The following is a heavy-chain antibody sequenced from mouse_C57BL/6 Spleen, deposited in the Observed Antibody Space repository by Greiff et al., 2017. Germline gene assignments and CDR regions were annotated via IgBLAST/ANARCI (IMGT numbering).Heavy chain of an antibody. J-gene: IGHJ2*02. CDR3: ARYPVDGNDY. Sequence: QVQLQQSGAELVRPGASVTLSCKASGYTFTDYEMHWVKQTPVHGLEWIGAIDPETGGTAYNQKFKGKAILTADKSSSTAYMELRSLTSEDSAVXYCARYPVDGNDYWGQGTSVTVSS. CDR2: IDPETGGT. CDR1: GYTFTDYE. V-gene: IGHV1-15*01.